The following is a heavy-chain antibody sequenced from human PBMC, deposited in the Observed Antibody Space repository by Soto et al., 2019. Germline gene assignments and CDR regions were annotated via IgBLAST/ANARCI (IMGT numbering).Heavy chain of an antibody. Sequence: AVLLLRLSWAAAGCTCINYGMHWVSQEPGKGLEWVAVIWYDGSNKHYADSVKGRFTISRDNSKNTLYLQMNSLRAEDTAVYYCARDATMVRGVGPDYYYYYMDVWGKGTTVTVSS. CDR3: ARDATMVRGVGPDYYYYYMDV. D-gene: IGHD3-10*01. CDR2: IWYDGSNK. V-gene: IGHV3-33*01. CDR1: GCTCINYG. J-gene: IGHJ6*03.